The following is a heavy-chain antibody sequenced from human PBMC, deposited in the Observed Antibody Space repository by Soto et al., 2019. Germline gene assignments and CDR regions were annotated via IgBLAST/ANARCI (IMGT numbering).Heavy chain of an antibody. V-gene: IGHV3-7*01. CDR1: GFTFSNYW. J-gene: IGHJ4*02. Sequence: GGSLRLSCAASGFTFSNYWMNWVRQAPGKGLEWVANIKQDGSEKYYVDSVKGRFTISRDNTKNSLYLQMNSLRAEDTAVYYCAHGLRFSPDYWGQGTLVTVSS. CDR3: AHGLRFSPDY. CDR2: IKQDGSEK. D-gene: IGHD3-3*01.